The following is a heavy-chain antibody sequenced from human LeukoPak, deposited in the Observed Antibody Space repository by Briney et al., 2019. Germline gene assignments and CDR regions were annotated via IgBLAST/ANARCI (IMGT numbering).Heavy chain of an antibody. V-gene: IGHV3-23*01. CDR2: FSGSDGTT. D-gene: IGHD2-15*01. CDR1: GFTFSTYA. J-gene: IGHJ3*02. Sequence: RPGGSLRLSCAASGFTFSTYAMSWVRQAPGKGLEWVSRFSGSDGTTYYADSVKGRFTISRDNSKNTLYLQMNSLRAEDTAVYYCAKDRWDCSGGTCYQGVFDIWSQGTMVTVSS. CDR3: AKDRWDCSGGTCYQGVFDI.